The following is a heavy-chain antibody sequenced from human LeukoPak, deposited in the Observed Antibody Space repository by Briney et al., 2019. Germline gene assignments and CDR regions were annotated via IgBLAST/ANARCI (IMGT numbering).Heavy chain of an antibody. CDR2: ISGSGVST. Sequence: GGSLRLSCAASGFTFSNYAVSWVRQAPGKGLEWVSAISGSGVSTFYADSVKGRFTVSRDNSKNTLYLQVNSLRAEDTAVYYCAKDSDYNSGSFDYWGQGTLVTVSS. CDR3: AKDSDYNSGSFDY. J-gene: IGHJ4*02. D-gene: IGHD3-10*01. V-gene: IGHV3-23*01. CDR1: GFTFSNYA.